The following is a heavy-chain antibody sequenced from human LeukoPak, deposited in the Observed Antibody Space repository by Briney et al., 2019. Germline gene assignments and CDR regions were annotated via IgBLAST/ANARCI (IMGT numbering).Heavy chain of an antibody. D-gene: IGHD2-15*01. Sequence: ASVKVSCKASGGTFSSYAISWVRQAPGQGLEWMGGIIPIFGTANYAQKFQGRVTITADKSTSTAYMELSSLRSEDTAVYYCARVGPDIVGLFDYWGQGTLVTVSS. CDR2: IIPIFGTA. J-gene: IGHJ4*02. CDR1: GGTFSSYA. CDR3: ARVGPDIVGLFDY. V-gene: IGHV1-69*06.